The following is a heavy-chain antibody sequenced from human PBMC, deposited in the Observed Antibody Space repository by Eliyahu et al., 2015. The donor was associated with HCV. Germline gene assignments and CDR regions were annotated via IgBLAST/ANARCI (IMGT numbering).Heavy chain of an antibody. CDR3: ARPSSGSRTPFDY. Sequence: EVQLVQSGAEVKKPGESLKISCKGSGYSFTTYWIAWVRQMPGKGLEWMGILYSGDSETRYSPSFQGQVTISADQSISTAYLQWSSLKASDTAMYYCARPSSGSRTPFDYWGQGTLVTVSS. V-gene: IGHV5-51*01. J-gene: IGHJ4*02. CDR1: GYSFTTYW. CDR2: LYSGDSET. D-gene: IGHD1-26*01.